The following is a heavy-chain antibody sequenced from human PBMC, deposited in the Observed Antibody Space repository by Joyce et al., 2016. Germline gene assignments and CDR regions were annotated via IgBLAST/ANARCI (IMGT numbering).Heavy chain of an antibody. CDR2: INEVGSEK. Sequence: EVYLVESGGGLVQPGGSLRLSCAASGFSFRYFWMDWVRQAPGKVLEWVAQINEVGSEKNYMDSLRGRFTISRDNAKNSVDLQINSLRVEDTAVYYCTRGSGTGWFDPWGQGTLVTVSS. J-gene: IGHJ5*02. CDR1: GFSFRYFW. CDR3: TRGSGTGWFDP. D-gene: IGHD6-13*01. V-gene: IGHV3-7*03.